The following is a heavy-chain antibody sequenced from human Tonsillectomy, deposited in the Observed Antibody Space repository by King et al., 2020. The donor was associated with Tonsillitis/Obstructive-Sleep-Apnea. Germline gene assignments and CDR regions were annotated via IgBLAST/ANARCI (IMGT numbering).Heavy chain of an antibody. CDR1: GFTFSSYV. J-gene: IGHJ4*02. D-gene: IGHD2-2*01. CDR3: ARGYCSSTSCYAGTNY. Sequence: QVQLVESGGGVVQPGRSLRLSCAVSGFTFSSYVMHWVRQARGRGLEWVAVISNDGSNKYYADSVKGRVTISGDNYNNTLYLQKNSLRAEDTAVYFCARGYCSSTSCYAGTNYWGQGTLVTVSS. V-gene: IGHV3-30*01. CDR2: ISNDGSNK.